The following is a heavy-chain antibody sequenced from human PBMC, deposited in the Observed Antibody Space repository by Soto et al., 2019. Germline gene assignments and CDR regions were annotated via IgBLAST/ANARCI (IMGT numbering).Heavy chain of an antibody. J-gene: IGHJ5*02. CDR1: GFTYSTYT. D-gene: IGHD2-2*01. CDR2: ISYDGNNK. V-gene: IGHV3-30-3*02. CDR3: AKDNCISTSCYRLYNWFDP. Sequence: GGSLRLSCAASGFTYSTYTMHWVRQAPGKGLEWVAVISYDGNNKFYADSVKGRFTISRDNSKNTLYLQMNNLRAEDTAVYYCAKDNCISTSCYRLYNWFDPWGQGTLVTSPQ.